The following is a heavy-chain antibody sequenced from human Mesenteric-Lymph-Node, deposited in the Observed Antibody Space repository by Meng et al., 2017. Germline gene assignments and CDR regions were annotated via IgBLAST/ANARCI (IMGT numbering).Heavy chain of an antibody. CDR2: INSDGSST. Sequence: GESLKISCAASGFTFSSYWMHWVRQAPGKGLGWVSRINSDGSSTSYADSVKGRFTISRDNAKNTLYLQMSSLRAEDTAVYYCARGRGYCSGGSCYDYYYYGMDVWGQETTVTVSS. D-gene: IGHD2-15*01. CDR3: ARGRGYCSGGSCYDYYYYGMDV. V-gene: IGHV3-74*01. J-gene: IGHJ6*02. CDR1: GFTFSSYW.